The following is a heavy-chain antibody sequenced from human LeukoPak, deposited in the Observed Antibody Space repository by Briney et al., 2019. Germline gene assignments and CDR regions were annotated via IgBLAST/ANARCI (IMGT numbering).Heavy chain of an antibody. D-gene: IGHD6-6*01. V-gene: IGHV3-74*01. CDR2: ISGDGSMT. Sequence: PGGSLRLSCAVSGFSLRSYWMHWVRQAPGKGLGWVSRISGDGSMTNYADSVKGGFTISRDNAKNTVYLQMNSLRAEDTAVYYCARYSSSSGGASHYFDYWGQGTLVTVSS. CDR1: GFSLRSYW. J-gene: IGHJ4*02. CDR3: ARYSSSSGGASHYFDY.